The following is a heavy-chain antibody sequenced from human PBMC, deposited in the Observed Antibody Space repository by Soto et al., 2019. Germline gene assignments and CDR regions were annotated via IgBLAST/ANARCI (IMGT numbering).Heavy chain of an antibody. CDR3: ARDLVPPRYFDWLLSTDYYYGMDV. J-gene: IGHJ6*02. V-gene: IGHV4-4*02. D-gene: IGHD3-9*01. CDR1: GSSISSSNW. Sequence: SETLSLTCAVSGSSISSSNWWSWVRQPPGKGLEWIGEIYHSGSTNYNPSLKSRVTISVDKSKNQFSLKLSSVTAADTAVYYCARDLVPPRYFDWLLSTDYYYGMDVWGQGTTVT. CDR2: IYHSGST.